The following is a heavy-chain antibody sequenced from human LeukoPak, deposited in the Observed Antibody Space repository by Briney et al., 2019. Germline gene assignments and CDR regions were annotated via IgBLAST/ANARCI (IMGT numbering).Heavy chain of an antibody. D-gene: IGHD2-2*01. CDR3: ARDQNPTM. Sequence: SETLSLTCSVSGGSINNYYWTWIRQSAGKGLEWIGCVHFDGDTYYNPSLESRVTISLDTPNNRFSLRLTSLTAADTAVYYCARDQNPTMWGRGALVTVSS. CDR2: VHFDGDT. J-gene: IGHJ4*01. V-gene: IGHV4-59*01. CDR1: GGSINNYY.